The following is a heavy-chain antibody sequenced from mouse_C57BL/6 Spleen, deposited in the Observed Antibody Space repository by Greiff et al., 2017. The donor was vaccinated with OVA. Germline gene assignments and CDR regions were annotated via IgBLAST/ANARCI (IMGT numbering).Heavy chain of an antibody. V-gene: IGHV5-17*01. CDR1: GFTFSDYG. CDR3: ARPRTGKTWFAY. CDR2: ISSGSSTI. D-gene: IGHD4-1*01. J-gene: IGHJ3*01. Sequence: EVKVVESGGGLVKPGGSLKLSCAASGFTFSDYGMHWVRQAPEKGLEWVAYISSGSSTIYYADTVKGRFTISRDNAKNTLFLQMTSLRSEDTAMYYCARPRTGKTWFAYWGQGTLVTVSA.